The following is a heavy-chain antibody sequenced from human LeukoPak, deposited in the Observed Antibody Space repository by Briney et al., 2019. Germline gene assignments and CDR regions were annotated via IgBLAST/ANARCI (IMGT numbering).Heavy chain of an antibody. J-gene: IGHJ4*02. V-gene: IGHV3-23*01. D-gene: IGHD2-15*01. CDR2: ISGSGNST. CDR3: AKVLVLVSANRYYFDY. CDR1: GLTFSGSA. Sequence: PGGSLRLSCAASGLTFSGSAMSWVRQAPGKGLEWVSLISGSGNSTYYADSVKGRFIISRDNSKNTLYLQMNSLRAEDTAVYYCAKVLVLVSANRYYFDYWGQGTLVTVSS.